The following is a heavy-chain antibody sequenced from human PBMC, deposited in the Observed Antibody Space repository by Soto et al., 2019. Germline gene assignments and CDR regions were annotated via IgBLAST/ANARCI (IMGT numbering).Heavy chain of an antibody. CDR2: ISAYNGNT. CDR3: ARPKGEGPIQLWSLDDYYDSCGMDV. CDR1: GYTFTSYG. D-gene: IGHD5-18*01. J-gene: IGHJ6*02. Sequence: ASVKVSCKASGYTFTSYGISWVRQAPGQGLEWMGWISAYNGNTNYAQKLQGRVTMTTDTSTSTAYMELRSLRSDDTAVYYCARPKGEGPIQLWSLDDYYDSCGMDVWGQGTTVTVSS. V-gene: IGHV1-18*01.